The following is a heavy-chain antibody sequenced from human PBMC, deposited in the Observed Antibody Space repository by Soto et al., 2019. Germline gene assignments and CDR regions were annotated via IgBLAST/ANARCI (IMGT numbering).Heavy chain of an antibody. J-gene: IGHJ4*02. Sequence: SETLSLTYTVSGVSSSSSCLSWLRQPPGKGLEWIGYIYYSGSTNYNPSLKSRVTISVDTSKNQFSLNLRSVTAADTAVYYCARQRIAAAQYYFDSWGQGILVTVSS. CDR3: ARQRIAAAQYYFDS. V-gene: IGHV4-59*01. CDR2: IYYSGST. CDR1: GVSSSSSC. D-gene: IGHD6-13*01.